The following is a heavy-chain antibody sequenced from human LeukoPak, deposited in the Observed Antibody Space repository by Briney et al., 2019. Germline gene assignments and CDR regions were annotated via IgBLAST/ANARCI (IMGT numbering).Heavy chain of an antibody. CDR2: ISSSSTYT. D-gene: IGHD3-10*01. Sequence: PGGSLRLSCAASGFTFSSYSMNWVRQAPGKGLEWVSSISSSSTYTYYADSLKGRFTISRDNAKNTLYLQMNSLRAEDTAVYYCARGGFGELFLSWFDPWGQGTLVTVSS. J-gene: IGHJ5*02. V-gene: IGHV3-21*01. CDR1: GFTFSSYS. CDR3: ARGGFGELFLSWFDP.